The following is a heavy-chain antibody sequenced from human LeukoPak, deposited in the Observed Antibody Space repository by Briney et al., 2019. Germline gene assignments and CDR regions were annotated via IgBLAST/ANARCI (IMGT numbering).Heavy chain of an antibody. CDR2: IRSKANSYAT. D-gene: IGHD3-9*01. CDR3: TRHYDILTGYQKTFDY. CDR1: GFTFSGSA. Sequence: GGSLRLSCAASGFTFSGSAMHWVRQASGKGLEWVGRIRSKANSYATAYAASVKGRFTISRDDSKNTAYLQMNSLKTEDTAVYYRTRHYDILTGYQKTFDYWGQGTLVTVSA. J-gene: IGHJ4*02. V-gene: IGHV3-73*01.